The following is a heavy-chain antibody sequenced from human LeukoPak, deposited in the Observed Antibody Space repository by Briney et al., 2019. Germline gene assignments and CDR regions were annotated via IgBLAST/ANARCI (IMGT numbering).Heavy chain of an antibody. D-gene: IGHD3-10*01. Sequence: PGGSLRLSCAASGFTFSRYVLSWVRQAPGKGLEWVSAISGNGGSTFYADSMKGRFTISRDNSKNTLYLQMNSLRAEDTAVYYCGGSGSAYYYGMDVWGQGTTVTVSS. CDR1: GFTFSRYV. J-gene: IGHJ6*02. CDR3: GGSGSAYYYGMDV. CDR2: ISGNGGST. V-gene: IGHV3-23*01.